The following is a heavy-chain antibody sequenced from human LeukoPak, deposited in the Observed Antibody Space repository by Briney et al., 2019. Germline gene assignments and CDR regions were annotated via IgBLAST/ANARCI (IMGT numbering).Heavy chain of an antibody. Sequence: GGSLRLSCAASGFTFSSYGMHWVRQAPGKGLEWVAVISYDGSNKYYADSVKGRFTIPRDNSKNTLYLQMNSLRAEDTAVYYCAKRDGSYWGQGALVTVSS. CDR3: AKRDGSY. V-gene: IGHV3-30*18. CDR1: GFTFSSYG. D-gene: IGHD1-26*01. CDR2: ISYDGSNK. J-gene: IGHJ4*02.